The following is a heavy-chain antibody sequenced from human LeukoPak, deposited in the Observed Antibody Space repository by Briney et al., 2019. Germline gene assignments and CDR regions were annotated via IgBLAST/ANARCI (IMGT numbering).Heavy chain of an antibody. CDR1: GGSISSYY. CDR2: IYYSGST. Sequence: PSETLSLTCTVSGGSISSYYWSWIRQPPGKGLEWIGYIYYSGSTNYNPSLKSRVTISVDTSKNQFSLKLSSVTAADTAVYYCARRNRFDSSGYDDAFDIWGQGTMVTVSS. V-gene: IGHV4-59*08. D-gene: IGHD3-22*01. CDR3: ARRNRFDSSGYDDAFDI. J-gene: IGHJ3*02.